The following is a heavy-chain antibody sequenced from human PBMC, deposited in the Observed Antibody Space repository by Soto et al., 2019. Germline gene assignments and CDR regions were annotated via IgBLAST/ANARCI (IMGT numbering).Heavy chain of an antibody. CDR1: GFTFSSYW. CDR2: INSDGSST. J-gene: IGHJ4*02. V-gene: IGHV3-74*01. Sequence: EVQLVESGGGLVQPGGSLRLSCAASGFTFSSYWMQWVRQAPGKGLVWVSRINSDGSSTSYADSVKGRFTISRDNAKNTLSLQMNGLGAEDTAAYYCAVVVAGPTAIGYWGQGTLVTVSS. D-gene: IGHD6-19*01. CDR3: AVVVAGPTAIGY.